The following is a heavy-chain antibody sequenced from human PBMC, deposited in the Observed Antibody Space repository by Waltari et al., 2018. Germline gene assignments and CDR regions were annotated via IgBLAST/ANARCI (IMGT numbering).Heavy chain of an antibody. D-gene: IGHD3-22*01. V-gene: IGHV4-34*01. CDR3: ARVRYYDSSGYYYYYYYGMDV. CDR1: GGSFSGYY. Sequence: QVQLQQWGAGLLKPSETLSLTCAVYGGSFSGYYWSWIRQPPGKGLEWIGEINHSGSTNYNPSLKSRVTISVDTSKNQFSLKLSSVNAADTAVYYCARVRYYDSSGYYYYYYYGMDVWGQGTTVTVSS. J-gene: IGHJ6*02. CDR2: INHSGST.